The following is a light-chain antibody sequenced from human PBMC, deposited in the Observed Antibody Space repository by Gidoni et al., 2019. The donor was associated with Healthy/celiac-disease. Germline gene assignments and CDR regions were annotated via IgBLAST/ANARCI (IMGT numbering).Light chain of an antibody. CDR3: QSADSSGTYVV. J-gene: IGLJ2*01. Sequence: YELTQPPSVSGSPGQTARITCSGDALPKQYAYWYQQKPGKAPVLVIYQDSERPSGIPERFSGSSSGTTVTLTISGVQAEDEADYYCQSADSSGTYVVFGGGTKLTVL. V-gene: IGLV3-25*03. CDR2: QDS. CDR1: ALPKQY.